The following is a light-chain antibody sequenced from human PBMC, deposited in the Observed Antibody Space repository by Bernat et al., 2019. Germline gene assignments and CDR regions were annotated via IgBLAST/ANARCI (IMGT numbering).Light chain of an antibody. J-gene: IGKJ5*01. CDR2: GTS. V-gene: IGKV3-20*01. Sequence: EIVLTQSPRTLSLSPGDRVTLSCRASQTISTSHLVWYQQKPGQAPRLLIYGTSSRATGIPDRFSGSGSGTDFTLIISRLEPEDFAVYYCQHYGNSPPITFGQGKRLEI. CDR1: QTISTSH. CDR3: QHYGNSPPIT.